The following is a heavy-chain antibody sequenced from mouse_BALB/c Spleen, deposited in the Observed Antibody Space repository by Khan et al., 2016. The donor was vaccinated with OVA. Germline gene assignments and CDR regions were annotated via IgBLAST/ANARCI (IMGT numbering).Heavy chain of an antibody. D-gene: IGHD2-14*01. CDR1: GYTFTNYG. V-gene: IGHV9-3-1*01. CDR2: INTYTGEP. Sequence: QIQLVQSGPELKKPGETVKISCMASGYTFTNYGMDWVKQAPGKGLKWMGWINTYTGEPTYADDFKGRFAFSLETSASTAYLQINNLKNEDTATYVCARRESYRSFAYWGQGTLVTVSA. J-gene: IGHJ3*01. CDR3: ARRESYRSFAY.